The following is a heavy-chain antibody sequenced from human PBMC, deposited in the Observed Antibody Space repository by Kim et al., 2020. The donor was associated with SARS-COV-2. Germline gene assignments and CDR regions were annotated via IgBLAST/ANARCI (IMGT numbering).Heavy chain of an antibody. J-gene: IGHJ6*02. Sequence: YADSVKGRFTISRDKSQSTLYLQMNSLRAEDAALYYCARSFTSYYYGMDVWGQGTTVTVSS. CDR3: ARSFTSYYYGMDV. V-gene: IGHV3-23*01.